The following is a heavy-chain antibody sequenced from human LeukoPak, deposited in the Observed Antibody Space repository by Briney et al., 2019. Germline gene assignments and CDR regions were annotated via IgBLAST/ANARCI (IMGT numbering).Heavy chain of an antibody. V-gene: IGHV3-30-3*01. CDR1: GFTFSSSP. CDR2: ISYGGNNE. J-gene: IGHJ6*03. D-gene: IGHD1-1*01. Sequence: GGSLRLSCAASGFTFSSSPMHWVRQAPGKGLEWVAVISYGGNNEDYADPVKGRFTISRDNSKNTLYLQVNSLRAEDTAVYHCARGGNPIYYYYLDVWGKGTTVTVSS. CDR3: ARGGNPIYYYYLDV.